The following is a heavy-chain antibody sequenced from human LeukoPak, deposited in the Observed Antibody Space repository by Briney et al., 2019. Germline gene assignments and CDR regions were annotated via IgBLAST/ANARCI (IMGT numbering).Heavy chain of an antibody. CDR2: INPNSGGT. Sequence: ASVKVSCQASGYTFTGYYMHWVRQAPGQGLEWMGWINPNSGGTNYAQKFQGRVTMTRDTSISTAYMELSRLRSDDTAVHYCARDFRELVLRYFDWLNAFDIWGQGTMVTVSS. D-gene: IGHD3-9*01. V-gene: IGHV1-2*02. CDR1: GYTFTGYY. J-gene: IGHJ3*02. CDR3: ARDFRELVLRYFDWLNAFDI.